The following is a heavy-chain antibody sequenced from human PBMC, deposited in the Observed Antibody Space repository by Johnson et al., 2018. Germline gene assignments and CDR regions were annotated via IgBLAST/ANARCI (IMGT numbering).Heavy chain of an antibody. CDR1: GGSISGYY. J-gene: IGHJ1*01. CDR3: ARYVSSSGYVHH. CDR2: IYHSGST. V-gene: IGHV4-59*01. D-gene: IGHD3-22*01. Sequence: QVQLQESGPGLVKPSETLSLTCTVSGGSISGYYWSWIRQPPGKRLEWLGYIYHSGSTKYNPSLNSRVTMSVDASKNQCSLQLNSVNAADTAVYYGARYVSSSGYVHHWGQGTLVTVSS.